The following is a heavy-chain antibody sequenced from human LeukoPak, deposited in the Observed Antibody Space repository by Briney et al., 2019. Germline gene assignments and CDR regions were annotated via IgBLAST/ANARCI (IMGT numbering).Heavy chain of an antibody. CDR1: GGSFSGYY. Sequence: SETLSLTCAVYGGSFSGYYWSWIRQPPGKGLEWIGEINHSGSTNYNPSLKSRVTISVDRSKNQFSLKLSSVTAADTAVYYCARVSGYSYGSFDYWGQGTLVTVSS. CDR3: ARVSGYSYGSFDY. D-gene: IGHD5-18*01. V-gene: IGHV4-34*01. CDR2: INHSGST. J-gene: IGHJ4*02.